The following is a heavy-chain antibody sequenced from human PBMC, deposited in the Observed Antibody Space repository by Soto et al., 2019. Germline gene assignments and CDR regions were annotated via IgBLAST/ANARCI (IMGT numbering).Heavy chain of an antibody. CDR2: IYASGGT. D-gene: IGHD6-6*01. J-gene: IGHJ5*02. V-gene: IGHV2-5*01. CDR3: GHRRDVATRCWFDP. Sequence: QITLKESGPTLMKSTQTLTLTCTFSGFSLSSGGGAVGWIRQPPGKPLEWLAIIYASGGTHYSPSLKTRLTITKDTSKNQVVLTMTNMDPVDTATYYCGHRRDVATRCWFDPWGQGILVTVSS. CDR1: GFSLSSGGGA.